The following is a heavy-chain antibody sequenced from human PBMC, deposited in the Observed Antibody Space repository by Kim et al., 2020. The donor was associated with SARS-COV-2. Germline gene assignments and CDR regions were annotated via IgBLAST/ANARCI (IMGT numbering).Heavy chain of an antibody. J-gene: IGHJ3*02. D-gene: IGHD6-13*01. V-gene: IGHV1-24*01. Sequence: AQTVPGRVTMTEDTSTDTAYMELSRLRSEDTAVYYCATSYSSSYNDAFDIWGQGTMVTVSS. CDR3: ATSYSSSYNDAFDI.